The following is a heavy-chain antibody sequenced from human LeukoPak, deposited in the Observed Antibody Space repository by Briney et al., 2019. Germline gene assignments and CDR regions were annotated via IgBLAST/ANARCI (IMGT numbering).Heavy chain of an antibody. V-gene: IGHV4-59*01. D-gene: IGHD6-13*01. CDR2: IYYSGST. J-gene: IGHJ4*02. CDR1: GGSISSYY. CDR3: ARAPPTYSSSWYFNAFDI. Sequence: NPSETLSLTCTVSGGSISSYYWSWIRQPPGKGLEWIGYIYYSGSTNYNPSLKSRVTIPVDTSKNQFSLKLSSVTAADTAVYYCARAPPTYSSSWYFNAFDIWGQGTLVTVSS.